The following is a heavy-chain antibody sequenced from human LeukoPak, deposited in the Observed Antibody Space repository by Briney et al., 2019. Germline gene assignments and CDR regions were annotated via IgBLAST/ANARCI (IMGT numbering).Heavy chain of an antibody. Sequence: GESLQISCKGSGYSFTSYWIGWVRQMPGKGLEWMGIIYPGDSDTRYSPSFQGQVTISADKSISTACLQWSSLKASDTAMYYCARQGLGYCSGGSCYHHDAFDIWGQGTMVTVSS. CDR1: GYSFTSYW. V-gene: IGHV5-51*01. D-gene: IGHD2-15*01. CDR3: ARQGLGYCSGGSCYHHDAFDI. J-gene: IGHJ3*02. CDR2: IYPGDSDT.